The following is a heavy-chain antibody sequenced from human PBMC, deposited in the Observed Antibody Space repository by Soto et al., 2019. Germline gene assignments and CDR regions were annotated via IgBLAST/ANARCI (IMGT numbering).Heavy chain of an antibody. J-gene: IGHJ6*02. CDR3: ARAPGYHGSDPFNKNPFTYGMDV. V-gene: IGHV4-59*01. Sequence: SETLSLTCTVSGGSISSYYWSWIRQPPGKGLEWIGYIYQSGSTNYSPSLKSRVAISVDTSTNQVSLKLSSVTAADTAVYYCARAPGYHGSDPFNKNPFTYGMDVWGQGTTVTVS. CDR1: GGSISSYY. D-gene: IGHD3-10*01. CDR2: IYQSGST.